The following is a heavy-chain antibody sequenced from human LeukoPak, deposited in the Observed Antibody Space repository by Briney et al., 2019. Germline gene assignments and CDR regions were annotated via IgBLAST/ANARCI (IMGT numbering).Heavy chain of an antibody. CDR2: ISGSGGST. CDR3: ANLGGYYSHGDYGGGYFDY. V-gene: IGHV3-23*01. CDR1: GFTFSSYA. Sequence: PGGSLRLSCAASGFTFSSYAMSWVRQAPGKGLEWVSAISGSGGSTYYADSVKGRFTISRDNSKNTLYLQMNSLRAEDTAVYYCANLGGYYSHGDYGGGYFDYWGQGTLVTVSS. J-gene: IGHJ4*02. D-gene: IGHD4-17*01.